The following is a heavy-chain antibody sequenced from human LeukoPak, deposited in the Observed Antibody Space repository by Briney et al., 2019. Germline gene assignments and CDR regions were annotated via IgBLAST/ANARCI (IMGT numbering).Heavy chain of an antibody. D-gene: IGHD5-24*01. CDR2: ISSDGSNK. J-gene: IGHJ4*02. CDR3: ARGRDGYNTPTLFDY. Sequence: GGSLRLSCAASGFTFNSYAMHWVRQAPGRALEWVAVISSDGSNKYYADSVKGRFTISRDNSKNTLYLQMNSLRAEDTAVFYCARGRDGYNTPTLFDYWGQGTLVTVSS. V-gene: IGHV3-30-3*01. CDR1: GFTFNSYA.